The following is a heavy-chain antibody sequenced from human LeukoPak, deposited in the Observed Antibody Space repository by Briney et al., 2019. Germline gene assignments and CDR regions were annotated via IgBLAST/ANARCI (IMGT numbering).Heavy chain of an antibody. D-gene: IGHD6-13*01. Sequence: VASVKVSCKASGYTFTGYYMHWVRQAPGQGLEWMGWINPNSGGTNYAQKFQGRVTMTRDTSISTAYMELSRLGSDDTAVYYCATRLQYSSSLYGYWGQGTLVTVSS. V-gene: IGHV1-2*02. CDR3: ATRLQYSSSLYGY. CDR1: GYTFTGYY. J-gene: IGHJ4*02. CDR2: INPNSGGT.